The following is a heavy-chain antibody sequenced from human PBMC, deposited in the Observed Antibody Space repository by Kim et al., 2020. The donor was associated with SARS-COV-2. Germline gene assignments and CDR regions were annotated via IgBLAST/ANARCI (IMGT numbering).Heavy chain of an antibody. CDR3: ARVSKIAVAGTTRTYYYGMDV. V-gene: IGHV3-33*01. Sequence: GGSLRLSCAASGFTFSSYGMHWVRQAPGKGLEWVAVIWYDGSNKYYADSVKGRFTISRDNSKNTLYLQMNSLRAEDTAVYYCARVSKIAVAGTTRTYYYGMDVWGQGTTVTVSS. J-gene: IGHJ6*02. D-gene: IGHD6-19*01. CDR2: IWYDGSNK. CDR1: GFTFSSYG.